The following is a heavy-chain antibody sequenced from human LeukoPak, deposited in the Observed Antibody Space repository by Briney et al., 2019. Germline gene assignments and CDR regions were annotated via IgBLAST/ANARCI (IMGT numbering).Heavy chain of an antibody. V-gene: IGHV4-30-4*01. CDR1: GGSINNVNYY. CDR2: IYYSGST. D-gene: IGHD2-2*01. Sequence: SQTLSLACTVSGGSINNVNYYWSWIRQPPGKGLEWIGYIYYSGSTYYNPSLKSRLTISVDTSKNQFSLKLTSVTAADTAVYYCARHRLGYCSSTSCFRDWFDPWGQGTLVTVSS. J-gene: IGHJ5*02. CDR3: ARHRLGYCSSTSCFRDWFDP.